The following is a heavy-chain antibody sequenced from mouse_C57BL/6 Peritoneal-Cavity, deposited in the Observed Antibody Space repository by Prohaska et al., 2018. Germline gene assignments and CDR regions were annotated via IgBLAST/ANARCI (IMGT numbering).Heavy chain of an antibody. CDR2: NCRGSSTI. CDR1: GFTFSDYG. Sequence: EVQLVESGGGLVKPGGSLKLSCAASGFTFSDYGMHWVRQAPEKGLEWVAYNCRGSSTINYADKVKGRFTISRNNAKNTLLLQMTSLRSEDTAMYYCATPYYGSSSYWYFDVWGTGTTVTVSS. J-gene: IGHJ1*03. V-gene: IGHV5-17*01. D-gene: IGHD1-1*01. CDR3: ATPYYGSSSYWYFDV.